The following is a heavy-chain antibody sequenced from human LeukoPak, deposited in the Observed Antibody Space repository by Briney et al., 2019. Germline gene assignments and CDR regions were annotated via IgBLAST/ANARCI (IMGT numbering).Heavy chain of an antibody. CDR1: GGTFSSYA. CDR2: ISAYNGNT. CDR3: ARGRITMVRGVGDV. J-gene: IGHJ6*02. V-gene: IGHV1-18*01. Sequence: ASVKVSCKASGGTFSSYAISWVRQAPGQGLEWMGWISAYNGNTNYAQKLQGRVTMTTDTSTSTAYMELRSLRSDDTAVYYCARGRITMVRGVGDVWGQGTTVTVSS. D-gene: IGHD3-10*01.